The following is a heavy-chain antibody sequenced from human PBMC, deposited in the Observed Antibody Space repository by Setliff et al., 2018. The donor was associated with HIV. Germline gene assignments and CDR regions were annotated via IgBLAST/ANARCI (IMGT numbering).Heavy chain of an antibody. J-gene: IGHJ5*02. CDR3: ARDRTARSWFDP. CDR1: GGSISSYH. D-gene: IGHD6-25*01. V-gene: IGHV4-59*01. Sequence: PSETLSLTCSLSGGSISSYHWNWIRQPPGKGLEWIGYIYYSGSTNYNPSLKSRVTISVDTSKNQFSLKLSSVTPADTAVYYCARDRTARSWFDPWGQGTLVTVSS. CDR2: IYYSGST.